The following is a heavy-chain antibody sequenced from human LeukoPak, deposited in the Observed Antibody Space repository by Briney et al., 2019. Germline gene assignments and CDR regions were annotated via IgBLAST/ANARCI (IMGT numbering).Heavy chain of an antibody. V-gene: IGHV1-2*02. D-gene: IGHD2-2*01. CDR2: INPKRHGV. J-gene: IGHJ4*02. Sequence: GSVKLSCKASGFTFTGYYMHWVRQAPGQGREWMGWINPKRHGVHYEQNFQGRVPMTRDTSISTAYMELSRLGSAEPAVYYCARGHVVPAARHFDYWGQGTLAPVSS. CDR1: GFTFTGYY. CDR3: ARGHVVPAARHFDY.